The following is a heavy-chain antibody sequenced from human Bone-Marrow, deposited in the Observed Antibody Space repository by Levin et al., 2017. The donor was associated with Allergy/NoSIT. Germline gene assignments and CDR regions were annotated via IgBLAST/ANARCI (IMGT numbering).Heavy chain of an antibody. CDR2: ISYDGSNK. J-gene: IGHJ6*02. V-gene: IGHV3-30*03. Sequence: GGSLRLSCAASGFTFETYVMHWVRQAPGEGLEWVAVISYDGSNKYYTDSVKGRFTIFRDNSKETLILQMNSLRPGDTAVYYCARGDLWSGYHYYHYGMDLWGQGTTVTVS. D-gene: IGHD3-3*01. CDR1: GFTFETYV. CDR3: ARGDLWSGYHYYHYGMDL.